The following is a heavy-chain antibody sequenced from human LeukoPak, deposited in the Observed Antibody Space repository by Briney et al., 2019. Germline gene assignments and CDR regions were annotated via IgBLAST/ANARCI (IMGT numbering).Heavy chain of an antibody. CDR1: GGSISSYY. CDR2: IHYSGST. V-gene: IGHV4-59*01. D-gene: IGHD3-3*01. Sequence: TASETLSLTCTVSGGSISSYYWSWIRQPPGKGLEWIGYIHYSGSTNYNPSLKSRVTISVDTSKNQFSLKLSSVTAADTAVYYCARGGTIFGVVITPNAYYFDYWGQGTLVTVSS. J-gene: IGHJ4*02. CDR3: ARGGTIFGVVITPNAYYFDY.